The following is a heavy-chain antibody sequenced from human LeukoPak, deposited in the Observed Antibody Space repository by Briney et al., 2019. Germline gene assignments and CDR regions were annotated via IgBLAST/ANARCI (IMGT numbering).Heavy chain of an antibody. V-gene: IGHV3-30*04. Sequence: HSGRSLRLSCAASGFTFSISTFHWVRQTPGKGLEWVALISYDGSVESYAESVKGRFTISRDDSKHTLYLQMNSLRPEDTAVYYCAREGLISAVNTPLSAFDIWGQGTMVTVSS. D-gene: IGHD2/OR15-2a*01. CDR3: AREGLISAVNTPLSAFDI. CDR2: ISYDGSVE. CDR1: GFTFSIST. J-gene: IGHJ3*02.